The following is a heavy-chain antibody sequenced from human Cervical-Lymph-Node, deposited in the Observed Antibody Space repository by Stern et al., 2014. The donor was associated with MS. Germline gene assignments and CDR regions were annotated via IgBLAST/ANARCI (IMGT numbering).Heavy chain of an antibody. CDR2: VYPGYSDT. CDR1: GYFFNAYW. J-gene: IGHJ2*01. D-gene: IGHD5-24*01. V-gene: IGHV5-51*01. Sequence: VQLGQSGAEVKKAGESLKISCKGSGYFFNAYWIAWVRQGHGKGLEWMGIVYPGYSDTRYSPSFQGQVTISADKSISTAYLQWSSLKASDTAMYYCVRRVEMTTISWFFDLWGPGTLVTVSS. CDR3: VRRVEMTTISWFFDL.